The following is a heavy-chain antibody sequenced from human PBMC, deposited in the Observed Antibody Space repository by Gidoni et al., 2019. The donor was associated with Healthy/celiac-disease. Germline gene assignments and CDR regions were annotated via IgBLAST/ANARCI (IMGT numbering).Heavy chain of an antibody. Sequence: QVQLVESGGGVVQPGRSLRLSCAASGFTFSSYAMPWVRQAPGKGLEWVAVISYDGSNKYYADSVKGRFTISRDNSKNTLYLQMNSLRAEDTAVYYCARVWDIVVVPAAEDDAFDIWGQGTMVTVSS. CDR3: ARVWDIVVVPAAEDDAFDI. J-gene: IGHJ3*02. V-gene: IGHV3-30-3*01. CDR1: GFTFSSYA. CDR2: ISYDGSNK. D-gene: IGHD2-2*01.